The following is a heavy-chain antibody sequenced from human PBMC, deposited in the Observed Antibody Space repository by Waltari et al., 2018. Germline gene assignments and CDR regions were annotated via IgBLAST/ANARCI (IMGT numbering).Heavy chain of an antibody. J-gene: IGHJ4*02. V-gene: IGHV3-23*04. CDR1: GFTFSSYA. CDR2: ISGSGGST. CDR3: AKRRGVVIAIRSWSFHY. D-gene: IGHD2-21*01. Sequence: EVQLVESGGGLVQPGGSLRLSCAASGFTFSSYAMSWVRQAPGKGLEWVSAISGSGGSTYYADSVKGRFTISRDNSKNTLYLQMNSLRAEDTAVYYCAKRRGVVIAIRSWSFHYWGQGTLVTVSS.